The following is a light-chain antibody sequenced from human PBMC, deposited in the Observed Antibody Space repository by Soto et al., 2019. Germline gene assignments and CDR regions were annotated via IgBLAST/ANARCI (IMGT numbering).Light chain of an antibody. J-gene: IGKJ5*01. Sequence: DIQMTQSPSSLSASVGDRVTITCRASQSISSYLNWYQQTTGKAPKILIYAASSLQSGVPSRFSGSGSGTDFTLTISSLQPEDFETYYCQQSYSNPPTFGQGTRLEIK. CDR2: AAS. CDR3: QQSYSNPPT. CDR1: QSISSY. V-gene: IGKV1-39*01.